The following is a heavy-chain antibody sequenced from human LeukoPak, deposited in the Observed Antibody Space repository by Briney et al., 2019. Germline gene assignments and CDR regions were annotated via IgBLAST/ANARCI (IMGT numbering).Heavy chain of an antibody. CDR3: AGGHVRGQYGDYLFDY. Sequence: PSETLSLTCAVYGGSFSGYYWSWIRQPPGKGLEWIGEINHSGSTNYNPSLKSRVTISVDTSKNQFSLKLSSVTAADTAVYYCAGGHVRGQYGDYLFDYWGQGTLVTVSS. J-gene: IGHJ4*02. CDR1: GGSFSGYY. V-gene: IGHV4-34*01. CDR2: INHSGST. D-gene: IGHD4-17*01.